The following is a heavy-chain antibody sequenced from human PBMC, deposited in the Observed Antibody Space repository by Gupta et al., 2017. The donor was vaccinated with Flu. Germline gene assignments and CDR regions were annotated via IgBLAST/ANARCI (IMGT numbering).Heavy chain of an antibody. Sequence: LRNKAMSWVRRARGRGLEWVASIGNTGSVTYYADSVKGRFTISRDSSKNTVSLHMSGLRDEDTAIYYCVAGAVTTSLFDYWGQGNVVTVSS. J-gene: IGHJ4*02. CDR3: VAGAVTTSLFDY. V-gene: IGHV3-23*01. D-gene: IGHD4-17*01. CDR2: IGNTGSVT. CDR1: LRNKA.